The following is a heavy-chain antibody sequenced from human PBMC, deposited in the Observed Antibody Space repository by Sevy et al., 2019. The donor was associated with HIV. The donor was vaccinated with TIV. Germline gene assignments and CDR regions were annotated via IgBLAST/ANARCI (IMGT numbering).Heavy chain of an antibody. V-gene: IGHV3-23*01. CDR3: AKAAGTVHSNPTPELN. CDR2: ISGSGGDT. D-gene: IGHD6-13*01. Sequence: GGSLRLSCAASGFIFSSYAMSWVRQSPGKGLEWVSSISGSGGDTYYADSVKGRFSVSRDNSKNTLYMQMNSLRAEDTAIYYCAKAAGTVHSNPTPELNWGQGTLVTVSS. CDR1: GFIFSSYA. J-gene: IGHJ4*02.